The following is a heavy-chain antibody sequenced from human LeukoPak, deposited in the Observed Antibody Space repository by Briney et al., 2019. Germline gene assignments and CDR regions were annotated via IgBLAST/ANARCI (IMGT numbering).Heavy chain of an antibody. J-gene: IGHJ1*01. D-gene: IGHD6-19*01. CDR1: GGSISSYY. Sequence: SETLSLTCTDSGGSISSYYWSWIRQPPGKGLEWIGYIYYSGSTNYNPSLKSRVTISVDTSKNQFSLKLSSVTAADTAVYYCASSSSGWYKRAEYFQHWGQGTLVTVSS. V-gene: IGHV4-59*01. CDR3: ASSSSGWYKRAEYFQH. CDR2: IYYSGST.